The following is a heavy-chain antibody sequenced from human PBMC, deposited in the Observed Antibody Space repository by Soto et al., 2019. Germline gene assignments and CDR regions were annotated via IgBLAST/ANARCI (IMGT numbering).Heavy chain of an antibody. J-gene: IGHJ6*02. Sequence: GGSLRLSCEASGFTLTTYTMNWVRQASGKGLEWVSSITSSSGHIYYADSVKGRLTISRDNARNSLYLQMNSLRAEDTAVYYCVRERGLSSFYGMDVWGQGTTVTVSS. V-gene: IGHV3-21*01. CDR1: GFTLTTYT. CDR3: VRERGLSSFYGMDV. D-gene: IGHD3-10*01. CDR2: ITSSSGHI.